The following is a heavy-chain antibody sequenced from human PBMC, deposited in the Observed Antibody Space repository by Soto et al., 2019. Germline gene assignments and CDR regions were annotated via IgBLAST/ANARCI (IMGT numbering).Heavy chain of an antibody. V-gene: IGHV4-59*01. CDR3: ARDAYYGSGSYSSYYMDV. J-gene: IGHJ6*03. Sequence: SETLSLTCTVSGGSISSYYWSWIRQPPGKGLEWIGYIYYSGSTNYNPSLKSRVTISVDTSKNQFSLKLSSVTAADTAVYYCARDAYYGSGSYSSYYMDVWGKGTTVTVSS. CDR2: IYYSGST. D-gene: IGHD3-10*01. CDR1: GGSISSYY.